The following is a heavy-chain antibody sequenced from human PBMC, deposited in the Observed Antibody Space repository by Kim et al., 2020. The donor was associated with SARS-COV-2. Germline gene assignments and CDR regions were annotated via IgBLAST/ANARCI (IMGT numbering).Heavy chain of an antibody. CDR1: GFTFSNYA. CDR2: ISGSDDST. CDR3: AKGDALGHYDSSGYYDY. J-gene: IGHJ4*02. V-gene: IGHV3-23*01. D-gene: IGHD3-22*01. Sequence: GGSLRLSCAASGFTFSNYAMSWVRQAPGKGLEWVSAISGSDDSTYYADSVKGRFTISRDNSKNTLYLQMDSLGAEDTAIYYCAKGDALGHYDSSGYYDYWGQGTLVTVSS.